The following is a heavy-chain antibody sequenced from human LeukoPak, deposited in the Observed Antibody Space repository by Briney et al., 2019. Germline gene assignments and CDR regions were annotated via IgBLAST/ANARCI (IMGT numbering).Heavy chain of an antibody. CDR3: ARDFDRYYFDY. J-gene: IGHJ4*02. CDR2: ISDSGGST. V-gene: IGHV3-23*01. Sequence: GGSLRLSCAASGFTFSSHGMSWVRQAPGKGLEWVSGISDSGGSTYYADSVKGRFTISRDNSKKTLYLQMNSLRAEDTAMYYCARDFDRYYFDYWGQGTLVTVSS. CDR1: GFTFSSHG. D-gene: IGHD3-9*01.